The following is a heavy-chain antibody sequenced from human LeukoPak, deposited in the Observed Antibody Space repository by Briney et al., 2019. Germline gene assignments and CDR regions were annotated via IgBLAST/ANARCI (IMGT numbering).Heavy chain of an antibody. CDR1: GFTFSSYG. V-gene: IGHV3-30*02. CDR3: AKDPKGSNWNYFDY. D-gene: IGHD1-20*01. CDR2: IWYGGSNK. J-gene: IGHJ4*02. Sequence: GGSLRLSCAASGFTFSSYGMHWVRQAPGKGLEWVAAIWYGGSNKYYADSVKGRFTISRDNSRNTLYLQMNSLRAEDTAVYYCAKDPKGSNWNYFDYWGQGTLVTVSS.